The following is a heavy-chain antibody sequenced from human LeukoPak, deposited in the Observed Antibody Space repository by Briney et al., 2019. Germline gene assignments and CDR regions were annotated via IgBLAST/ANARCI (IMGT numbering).Heavy chain of an antibody. CDR2: IYYSGST. CDR3: ARETYYYDSSGGY. CDR1: AGSISSGDYY. V-gene: IGHV4-30-4*01. J-gene: IGHJ4*02. D-gene: IGHD3-22*01. Sequence: SETLSLTCTDSAGSISSGDYYWSWIRQPPGKGLEWIGYIYYSGSTYYNPSLKSRVTISVDTSKNQFSLKLSSVTAADTAVYYCARETYYYDSSGGYWGQGTLVTVSS.